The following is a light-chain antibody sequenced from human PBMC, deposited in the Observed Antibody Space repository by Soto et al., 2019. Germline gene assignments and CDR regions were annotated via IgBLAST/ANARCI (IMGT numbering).Light chain of an antibody. CDR2: DAS. Sequence: IQMTQSPSSLSASVGDRVTITCQASQDIAKNLNWYQQKPGKAPKLLIYDASSLQTGVPSRFXGSGSATPCTFTISSLQSEDIATYYCQQYDNLLPITFGQGTRLEIK. CDR1: QDIAKN. CDR3: QQYDNLLPIT. V-gene: IGKV1-33*01. J-gene: IGKJ5*01.